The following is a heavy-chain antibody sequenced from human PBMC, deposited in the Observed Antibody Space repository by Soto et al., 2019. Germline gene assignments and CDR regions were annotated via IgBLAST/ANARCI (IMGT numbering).Heavy chain of an antibody. CDR2: IYYSGST. CDR3: ARDKDYDSSGYYFI. Sequence: SETLSLTCTVSGGSIGSSSYYWGWIRQPPGKGLEWIGSIYYSGSTYYNPSLKSRVTISVDTSKNQFSLKLSSVTAADTAVYYCARDKDYDSSGYYFIWGQGTLVTVSS. D-gene: IGHD3-22*01. CDR1: GGSIGSSSYY. V-gene: IGHV4-39*07. J-gene: IGHJ4*02.